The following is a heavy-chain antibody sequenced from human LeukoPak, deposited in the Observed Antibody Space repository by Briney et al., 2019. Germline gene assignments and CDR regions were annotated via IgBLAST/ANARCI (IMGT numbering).Heavy chain of an antibody. CDR2: MNLNSGNT. Sequence: ASVKVSCKASGYTFTSYDINWVRQATGQGLEWMGWMNLNSGNTGYAQKFQGRVTMTRNTSISTAYMELSSLRSEDTAVYYCAALLEGYSSGWSAHYYYGMDVWGQGTTVTVSS. CDR1: GYTFTSYD. D-gene: IGHD6-19*01. V-gene: IGHV1-8*01. J-gene: IGHJ6*02. CDR3: AALLEGYSSGWSAHYYYGMDV.